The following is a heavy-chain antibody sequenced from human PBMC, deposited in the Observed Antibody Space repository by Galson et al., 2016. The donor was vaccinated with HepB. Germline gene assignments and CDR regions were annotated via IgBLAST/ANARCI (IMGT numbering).Heavy chain of an antibody. CDR3: ARGEGLGRYFDY. CDR1: GYIFTNFW. V-gene: IGHV5-51*01. J-gene: IGHJ4*02. CDR2: IYPYDSDT. D-gene: IGHD3-16*01. Sequence: QSGAEVKKPGESLKISCKGSGYIFTNFWIVCVRQMPGKALEWMGIIYPYDSDTQYRPSFHGQVPISADKSTNTAYLQWNSLKAPDTPIFYRARGEGLGRYFDYWGRGTLVTVSS.